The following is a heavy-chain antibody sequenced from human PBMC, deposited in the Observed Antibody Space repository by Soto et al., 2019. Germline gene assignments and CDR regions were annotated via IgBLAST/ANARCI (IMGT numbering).Heavy chain of an antibody. CDR1: GYTFINYD. D-gene: IGHD2-2*01. V-gene: IGHV1-18*01. J-gene: IGHJ3*01. CDR3: AKWACSNIRCRSNGFDF. CDR2: ISVYNGNT. Sequence: QVQLVQSGAEVKKPGASVKVSCKASGYTFINYDINWVRQAPGQGLEWMGWISVYNGNTKYEQKLQDRVTMTTDTSTSTVYMEVRRLRSDDTAVHYCAKWACSNIRCRSNGFDFWGQGTMVTVSS.